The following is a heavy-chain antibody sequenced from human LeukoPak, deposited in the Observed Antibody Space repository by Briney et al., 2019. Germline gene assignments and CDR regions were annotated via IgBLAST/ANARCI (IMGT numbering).Heavy chain of an antibody. CDR3: AKDLGPYYYDSSGYFDY. D-gene: IGHD3-22*01. CDR1: GFTFSSYG. Sequence: RTGGSLRLSCAASGFTFSSYGMHWVRQAPGKGLEWVAVISYDGSNKYYADSVKGRFTISRDNSKNTLYLQMNSLRAEDTAVYYCAKDLGPYYYDSSGYFDYWGQGTLVTVSS. CDR2: ISYDGSNK. J-gene: IGHJ4*02. V-gene: IGHV3-30*18.